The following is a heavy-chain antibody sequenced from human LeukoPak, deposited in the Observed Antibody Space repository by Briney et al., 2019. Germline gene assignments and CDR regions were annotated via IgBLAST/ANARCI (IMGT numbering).Heavy chain of an antibody. Sequence: GGSLRLSCTASGFTFSAYAMMWVRQAPGKGPEWVSAIRGGGTSEFYADSVKGRFRISRDNSKDTLFLQMNSLRAEDTAVYYCARDPDGDYIGAFDMWGPGTMVTVSS. J-gene: IGHJ3*02. D-gene: IGHD4-17*01. CDR2: IRGGGTSE. V-gene: IGHV3-23*01. CDR3: ARDPDGDYIGAFDM. CDR1: GFTFSAYA.